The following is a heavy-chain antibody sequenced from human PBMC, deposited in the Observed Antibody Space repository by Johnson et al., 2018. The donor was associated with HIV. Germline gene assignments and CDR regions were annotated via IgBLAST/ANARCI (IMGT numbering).Heavy chain of an antibody. V-gene: IGHV3-33*06. CDR1: GFSFSTYG. Sequence: QVQLVESGGAVVQPGRSLRLSCVASGFSFSTYGMHWVRQAPGKGLEWVANIWYDGINKYYADSVKGRFTISRDNSKNTLYLQMNSVRAEDTAVYYCAKDWAYSSGYLGDAFDIWGQGTMVTVSS. D-gene: IGHD3-22*01. J-gene: IGHJ3*02. CDR2: IWYDGINK. CDR3: AKDWAYSSGYLGDAFDI.